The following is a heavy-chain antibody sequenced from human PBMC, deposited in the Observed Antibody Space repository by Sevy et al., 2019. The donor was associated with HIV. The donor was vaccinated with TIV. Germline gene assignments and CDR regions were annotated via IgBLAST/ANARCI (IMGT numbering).Heavy chain of an antibody. V-gene: IGHV3-7*03. J-gene: IGHJ3*02. CDR2: IKQDGSEK. Sequence: GGSLRLSCAASGFTFSSYWMSWVRQAPGKGLEWVANIKQDGSEKYYVDSVKGRFTISRDNAKNSLYLQMNSLRAEDTAVYYCARSDYGAARGAFDIWGQGTMVTVSS. CDR3: ARSDYGAARGAFDI. D-gene: IGHD4-17*01. CDR1: GFTFSSYW.